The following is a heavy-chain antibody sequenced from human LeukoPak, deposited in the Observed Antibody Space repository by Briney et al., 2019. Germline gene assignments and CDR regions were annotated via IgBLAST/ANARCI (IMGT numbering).Heavy chain of an antibody. J-gene: IGHJ4*02. CDR3: AKGPLTRFDY. CDR1: GFTFSSYS. CDR2: ISSSGSTI. D-gene: IGHD4/OR15-4a*01. Sequence: PGGSLRLSCAASGFTFSSYSMNWVRQAPGKGLEWVSYISSSGSTIYYADSVKGRFTISRDNAKNSLYLQMNSLRAEDTAVYYCAKGPLTRFDYWGQGTLVTVSS. V-gene: IGHV3-48*04.